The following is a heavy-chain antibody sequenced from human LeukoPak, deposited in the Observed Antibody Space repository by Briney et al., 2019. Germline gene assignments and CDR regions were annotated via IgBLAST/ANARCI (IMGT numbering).Heavy chain of an antibody. D-gene: IGHD5-18*01. Sequence: PSETLSLTCTVAGGSISSYYWSWIRQPPGKGLEWIGYIYYSGSTNYNPSLKSRVTISVDTSKNQFSLKLSSVTAADTAVYYCARGSGYSYGFGFDPWGQGILVTVSS. CDR2: IYYSGST. J-gene: IGHJ5*02. CDR3: ARGSGYSYGFGFDP. CDR1: GGSISSYY. V-gene: IGHV4-59*01.